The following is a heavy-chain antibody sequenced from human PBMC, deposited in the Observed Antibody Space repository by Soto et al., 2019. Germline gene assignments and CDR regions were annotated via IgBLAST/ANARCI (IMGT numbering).Heavy chain of an antibody. CDR1: GGSISSGGYY. CDR2: IYYSGST. D-gene: IGHD4-17*01. Sequence: SETLSLTCTVSGGSISSGGYYWSWIRQHPGKGLEWIGYIYYSGSTYYNPSLKSRVTISVDTSKNQFSLKLSSVTAADTAVYYCARSLNHYSDYDFDYWGQGTLVTVSS. V-gene: IGHV4-31*03. CDR3: ARSLNHYSDYDFDY. J-gene: IGHJ4*02.